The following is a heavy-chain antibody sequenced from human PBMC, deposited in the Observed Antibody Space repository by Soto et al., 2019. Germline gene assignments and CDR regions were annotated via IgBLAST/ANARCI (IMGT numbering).Heavy chain of an antibody. V-gene: IGHV1-69*13. CDR3: ARVNVDTAMVTDYYYYGMDV. J-gene: IGHJ6*02. CDR1: GGTFSSYA. CDR2: IIPIFGTA. Sequence: SVKVSCKASGGTFSSYAISWVRQAPGQGLEWMGGIIPIFGTANYAQKFQGRVTITADESTSTAYMELSSLRSEDTAVYYCARVNVDTAMVTDYYYYGMDVWGQGTTVTVSS. D-gene: IGHD5-18*01.